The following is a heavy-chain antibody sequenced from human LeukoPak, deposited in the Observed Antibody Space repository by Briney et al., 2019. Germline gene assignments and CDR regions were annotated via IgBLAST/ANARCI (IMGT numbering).Heavy chain of an antibody. J-gene: IGHJ4*02. Sequence: GESLQISCLASGYSFTSYWIAWVRQMPGKGLEWMGFISPADSDTRYSPSFQGQVTISADKSINTAYLQLSSLRASDTAMYFCARPAYCGSDCLAVWCRGKRVTVSA. CDR2: ISPADSDT. D-gene: IGHD2-21*02. CDR1: GYSFTSYW. V-gene: IGHV5-51*01. CDR3: ARPAYCGSDCLAV.